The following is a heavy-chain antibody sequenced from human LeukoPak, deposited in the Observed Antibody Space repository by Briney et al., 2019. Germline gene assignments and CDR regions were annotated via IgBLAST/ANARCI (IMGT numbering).Heavy chain of an antibody. CDR1: GFTFDDYA. D-gene: IGHD3-9*01. Sequence: PGGSLRLSCAASGFTFDDYAMHWVRQAPGKGLEWVSGISWNSGSIGYADSVKGRFTISRDNAKNSLYLQMNSLRAEDTALYYCAKAYDILTGYASSFDPWGQGTLVTVSS. J-gene: IGHJ5*02. V-gene: IGHV3-9*01. CDR3: AKAYDILTGYASSFDP. CDR2: ISWNSGSI.